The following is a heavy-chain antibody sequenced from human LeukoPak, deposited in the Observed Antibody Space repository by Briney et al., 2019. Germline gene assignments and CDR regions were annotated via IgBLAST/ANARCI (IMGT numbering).Heavy chain of an antibody. D-gene: IGHD2-15*01. J-gene: IGHJ5*02. CDR2: ISAYTGNT. Sequence: ASVKVSCKASGYTFTSYGISWVRQAPGQGLDWMGWISAYTGNTNYAQNLQGRVTMTTDTSTSTAYMELRSLRSDDTAVYYCARDLVAGHGWLDPWGQGTLVTVSS. CDR1: GYTFTSYG. V-gene: IGHV1-18*01. CDR3: ARDLVAGHGWLDP.